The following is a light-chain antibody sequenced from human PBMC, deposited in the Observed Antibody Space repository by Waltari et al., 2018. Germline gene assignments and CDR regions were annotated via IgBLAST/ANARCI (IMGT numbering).Light chain of an antibody. CDR2: AGS. CDR1: TRDVGSDNL. CDR3: CSYAGSSTLV. Sequence: QSALTQPASVSGAPGQSITITCTGTTRDVGSDNLVSWYQQHPGKAPKLMIYAGSKRPSGVSNRFSGSKSGNTASLTISGRQAEDEADYYCCSYAGSSTLVFGGGTKLTVL. V-gene: IGLV2-23*01. J-gene: IGLJ2*01.